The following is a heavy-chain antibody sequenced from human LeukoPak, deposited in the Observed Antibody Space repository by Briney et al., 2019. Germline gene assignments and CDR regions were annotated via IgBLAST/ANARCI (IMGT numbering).Heavy chain of an antibody. D-gene: IGHD7-27*01. Sequence: GGSLRLSCAASGFTFTSHSMNRVRQAPGKGLEWVSSIGSSSRSIYYADSVKGRFTISRDNAKNSLYLQMNSLRAEDTAVYYCARESGEAFDIWGQGTMVTVSS. CDR3: ARESGEAFDI. J-gene: IGHJ3*02. V-gene: IGHV3-21*01. CDR2: IGSSSRSI. CDR1: GFTFTSHS.